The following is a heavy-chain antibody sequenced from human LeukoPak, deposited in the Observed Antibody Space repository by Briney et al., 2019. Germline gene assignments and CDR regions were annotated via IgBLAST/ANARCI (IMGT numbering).Heavy chain of an antibody. Sequence: SETLSLTCAVYGGSFSGYYWSWIRQPPGKGLEWIGEINHSGSTNYNPSLKSRVTMSVDTSKNQFSLKLSSVTAADTAVYYCARDRYYYYDSSGYYYDYWGQGTLVTVSS. CDR1: GGSFSGYY. J-gene: IGHJ4*02. D-gene: IGHD3-22*01. CDR3: ARDRYYYYDSSGYYYDY. V-gene: IGHV4-34*01. CDR2: INHSGST.